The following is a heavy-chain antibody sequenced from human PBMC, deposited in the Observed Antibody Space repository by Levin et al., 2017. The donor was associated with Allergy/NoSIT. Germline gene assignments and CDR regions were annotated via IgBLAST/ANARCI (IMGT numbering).Heavy chain of an antibody. Sequence: GASVKVSCSVSGLTYSFNMYAMHWVRQAPGKGLESVSSIRSYGSSTYYADSVKGRFTISKDNSKNTLYLQMHSLRREDTGVYYCVKGKEYCSGGACQKYYLDSWGQGTLVSVSS. V-gene: IGHV3-64D*06. CDR1: GLTYSFNMYA. CDR2: IRSYGSST. J-gene: IGHJ4*02. CDR3: VKGKEYCSGGACQKYYLDS. D-gene: IGHD2-15*01.